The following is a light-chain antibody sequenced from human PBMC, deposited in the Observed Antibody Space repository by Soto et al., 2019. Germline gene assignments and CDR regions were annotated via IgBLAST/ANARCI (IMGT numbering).Light chain of an antibody. CDR2: YDD. CDR1: SSNIGSNA. V-gene: IGLV1-36*01. CDR3: AAWDDSLNGLV. Sequence: QSVLTQPPSMSEAPRQRVTISCSGSSSNIGSNAVNWYQQLPGKAPKLLIYYDDLLPSGVSDRFSGSKSGTSASLAISGLQSEDEADYYCAAWDDSLNGLVFGGGTKLTVL. J-gene: IGLJ3*02.